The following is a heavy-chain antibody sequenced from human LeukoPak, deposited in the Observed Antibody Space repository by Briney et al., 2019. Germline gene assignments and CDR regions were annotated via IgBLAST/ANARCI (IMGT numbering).Heavy chain of an antibody. CDR3: ARRGDFIVVVPAAISWFDP. J-gene: IGHJ5*02. CDR2: INHSGST. CDR1: GGSFSGYY. Sequence: SETLSLTCAVYGGSFSGYYWSWIRQPPGKGLEWIGEINHSGSTNYNPSLKSRVTISVDTSKNQFSLKLSSVTAADTAVYYCARRGDFIVVVPAAISWFDPWGQGTLVTVSS. D-gene: IGHD2-2*02. V-gene: IGHV4-34*01.